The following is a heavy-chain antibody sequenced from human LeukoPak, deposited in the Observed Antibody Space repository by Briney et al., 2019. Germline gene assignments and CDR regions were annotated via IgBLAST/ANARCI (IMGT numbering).Heavy chain of an antibody. CDR2: ISSDGGRT. CDR3: VKGPSGNYFFFDY. V-gene: IGHV3-64D*09. Sequence: GGSLRLSCSASGFTFSSFAMFWVRQAPGKGLEYVSGISSDGGRTNYADSVKARFTISRDNSKVTLYLQMTSLRPEDTSIYYCVKGPSGNYFFFDYWGQGTLVTVSS. CDR1: GFTFSSFA. J-gene: IGHJ4*02. D-gene: IGHD1-26*01.